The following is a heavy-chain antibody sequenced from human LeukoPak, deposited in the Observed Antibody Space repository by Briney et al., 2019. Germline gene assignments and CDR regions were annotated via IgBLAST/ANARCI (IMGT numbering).Heavy chain of an antibody. V-gene: IGHV4-61*02. Sequence: SQTLSLTCTVSGGSISSGSYYWSWIRQPAGKGLEWIGRSYTSGSTNYNPSLKSRVTISVDTSKNQFSLKLSSVTAADTAVYYCARGTSRSWYAAFDYWGQGTLVTVFS. CDR3: ARGTSRSWYAAFDY. D-gene: IGHD6-13*01. CDR2: SYTSGST. J-gene: IGHJ4*02. CDR1: GGSISSGSYY.